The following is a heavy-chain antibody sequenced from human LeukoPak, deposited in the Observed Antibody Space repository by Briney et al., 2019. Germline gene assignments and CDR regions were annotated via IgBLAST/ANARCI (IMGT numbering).Heavy chain of an antibody. CDR1: GGSISDYS. Sequence: SETLSLTCTVSGGSISDYSWSWIRQPPGKGLEWIGNIYYSGSANHNPSLKSRVTISRDTSKNQFSLKLTSVTAADTAVYYCARAGGVKTAALDLDYWGQGTLVTVSS. V-gene: IGHV4-59*01. D-gene: IGHD6-25*01. CDR2: IYYSGSA. CDR3: ARAGGVKTAALDLDY. J-gene: IGHJ4*02.